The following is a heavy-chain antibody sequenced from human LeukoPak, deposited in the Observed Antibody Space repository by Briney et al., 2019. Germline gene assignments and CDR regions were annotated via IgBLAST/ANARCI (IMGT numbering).Heavy chain of an antibody. CDR1: GGSINSGGYY. V-gene: IGHV4-31*03. CDR3: ARSTYYYDSSGYSDAFDI. J-gene: IGHJ3*02. CDR2: IYYSGST. D-gene: IGHD3-22*01. Sequence: SETLSLTCTVSGGSINSGGYYWNWIRQHPGKGLEWIGDIYYSGSTYYNPSLKSRVTISVDTSKNQLSLKLSSVTAADTAVYYCARSTYYYDSSGYSDAFDIWGQGTMVTVSS.